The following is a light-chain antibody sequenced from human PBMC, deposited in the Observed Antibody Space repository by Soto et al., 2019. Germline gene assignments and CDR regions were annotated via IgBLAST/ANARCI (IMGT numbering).Light chain of an antibody. V-gene: IGLV1-44*01. CDR3: AAWYASLSGVV. Sequence: QSVLTQPPSASGTPGQTVTISCSGSTSNVGSNTVNWYQQLPGAAPKLLIFSNSQRPSGVPARFSGSNSGTSASLAISGLQSEDEAHDYCAAWYASLSGVVFGGGTKVTVL. CDR1: TSNVGSNT. J-gene: IGLJ3*02. CDR2: SNS.